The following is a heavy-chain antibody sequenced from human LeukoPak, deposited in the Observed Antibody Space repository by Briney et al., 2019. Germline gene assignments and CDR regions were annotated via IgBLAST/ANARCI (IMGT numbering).Heavy chain of an antibody. CDR3: ARRYFDY. CDR2: IKQDGSEK. J-gene: IGHJ4*02. V-gene: IGHV3-7*01. CDR1: GFTFSSYA. Sequence: GGSLRLSCAASGFTFSSYAMSWVRQAPGKGLEWVANIKQDGSEKYYVDSVKGRFTISRDNAKNSLYLQMNSLRAEDTAVYYCARRYFDYWGQGTLVTVSS.